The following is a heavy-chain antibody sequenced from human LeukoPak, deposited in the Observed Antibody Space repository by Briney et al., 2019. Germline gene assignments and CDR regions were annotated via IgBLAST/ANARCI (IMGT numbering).Heavy chain of an antibody. Sequence: SETLSLTCAVSGHSISSGYYWGWIRQPPGKGLEWIGSIYHSGSTYYNPSLKSRVTISVDTSKNQFSLKVSSVTAAYTAVYYCARDSQSVVAADYWGQGTLVTVSS. CDR1: GHSISSGYY. J-gene: IGHJ4*02. V-gene: IGHV4-38-2*02. CDR3: ARDSQSVVAADY. CDR2: IYHSGST. D-gene: IGHD2-15*01.